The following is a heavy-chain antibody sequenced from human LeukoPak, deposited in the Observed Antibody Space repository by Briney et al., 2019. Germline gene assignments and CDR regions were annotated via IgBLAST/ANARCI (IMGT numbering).Heavy chain of an antibody. Sequence: VGSLRLTCAASGCTFSNAWRSWVRQAPGKGLEWVGRIKSKTDGGTTDYAAPVKGRSTISRDDSKNTLYLQMNSLKTEDTAVYYCTTEYSGYDSVDYWGQGTRVTVSS. V-gene: IGHV3-15*01. CDR2: IKSKTDGGTT. J-gene: IGHJ4*02. CDR1: GCTFSNAW. D-gene: IGHD5-12*01. CDR3: TTEYSGYDSVDY.